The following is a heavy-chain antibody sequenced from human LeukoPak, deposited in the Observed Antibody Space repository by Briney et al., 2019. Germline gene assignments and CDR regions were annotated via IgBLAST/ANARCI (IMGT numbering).Heavy chain of an antibody. CDR1: GFTLDDYG. CDR3: GRGHWGLDY. J-gene: IGHJ4*02. Sequence: AGGSLRLSCSASGFTLDDYGMSWVRHAPGKGLEWVAFIDKSGGTTYYADSVKGRFTISRDNAKSSLYLEMNSLRAEDTAVYYCGRGHWGLDYWGQGTLVTVSS. V-gene: IGHV3-11*04. CDR2: IDKSGGTT. D-gene: IGHD7-27*01.